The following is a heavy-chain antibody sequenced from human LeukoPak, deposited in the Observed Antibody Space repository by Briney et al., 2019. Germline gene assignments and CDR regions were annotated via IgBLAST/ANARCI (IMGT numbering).Heavy chain of an antibody. CDR3: ARGPCNSTSCYIRYYYYGMDV. Sequence: ASVKVSCKASGYTFTSYDINWVRQATGQGLEWMGWMNPNSGNTGYAQKFQGRVTMTRNTSISTAYMELSSLRSEDTAVYYCARGPCNSTSCYIRYYYYGMDVWGQGTTVTVSS. D-gene: IGHD2-2*02. J-gene: IGHJ6*02. CDR2: MNPNSGNT. V-gene: IGHV1-8*01. CDR1: GYTFTSYD.